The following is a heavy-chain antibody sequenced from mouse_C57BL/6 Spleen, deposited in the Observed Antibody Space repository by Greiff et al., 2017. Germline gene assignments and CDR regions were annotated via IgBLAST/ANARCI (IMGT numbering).Heavy chain of an antibody. V-gene: IGHV3-6*01. CDR1: GYSITSGYY. CDR3: ASYYYGSGLYFDY. J-gene: IGHJ2*01. D-gene: IGHD1-1*01. CDR2: ISYDGSN. Sequence: EVKLQESGPGLVKPSQSLSLTCSVTGYSITSGYYWNWIRQFPGNKLEWMGYISYDGSNNYNPSLKNRISITRDTSKNQFFLKLNSVTTEDTATYYCASYYYGSGLYFDYWGQGTTLTVSS.